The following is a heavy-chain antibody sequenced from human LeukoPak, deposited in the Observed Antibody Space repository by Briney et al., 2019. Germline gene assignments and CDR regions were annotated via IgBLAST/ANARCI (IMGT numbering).Heavy chain of an antibody. CDR2: IIPIFGTA. CDR3: ARDIYDRSGYYSGYDY. D-gene: IGHD3-22*01. J-gene: IGHJ4*02. CDR1: GCTFSNYG. V-gene: IGHV1-69*05. Sequence: SVKVSCKASGCTFSNYGMSWVRQAPGKGLEWMGGIIPIFGTANYAQNFQGRVTITTDESTSTVYMEMSSLRAEDTAVYYCARDIYDRSGYYSGYDYWGQGTLVTVSS.